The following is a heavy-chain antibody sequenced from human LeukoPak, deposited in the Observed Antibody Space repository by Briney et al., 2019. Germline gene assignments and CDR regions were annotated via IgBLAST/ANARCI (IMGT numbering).Heavy chain of an antibody. Sequence: PGGSLRLSCAASGFTFSSYAMHWVRQAPGKGLEYVSAISSDGGSTYYANSVKGRFTISSDNSKNTLYLQMGSLRAEDMAVYYCARLVGGSLYFDYWGQGTLVTVSS. J-gene: IGHJ4*02. V-gene: IGHV3-64*01. CDR2: ISSDGGST. CDR3: ARLVGGSLYFDY. CDR1: GFTFSSYA. D-gene: IGHD1-26*01.